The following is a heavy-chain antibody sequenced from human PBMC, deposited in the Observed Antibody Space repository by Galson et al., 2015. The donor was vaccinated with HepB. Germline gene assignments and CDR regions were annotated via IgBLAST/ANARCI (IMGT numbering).Heavy chain of an antibody. Sequence: SVKVSCKASGYTFTSYGISWVRQAPGQGLEWMGWISAYNGNTNYAQKLQGRVTMTTDTSTSTAYMELRSLRSDDTAVYYCARDGYSSSWHFKSYYYYYGMDVWGQGTTVTVSS. J-gene: IGHJ6*02. V-gene: IGHV1-18*04. CDR1: GYTFTSYG. CDR3: ARDGYSSSWHFKSYYYYYGMDV. D-gene: IGHD6-13*01. CDR2: ISAYNGNT.